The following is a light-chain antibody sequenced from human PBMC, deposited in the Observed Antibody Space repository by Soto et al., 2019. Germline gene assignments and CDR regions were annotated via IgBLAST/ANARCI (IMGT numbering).Light chain of an antibody. Sequence: EIVLTQSPGTLSLCPGERATLSCRASQSVSSSYLAWYQQKPGQAPRLLIYGTSSRATGIPDRFSGSGSGTDFTLTISRLEPEDFAVYYCQQYVSSPPRLTFGGGTKVDIK. CDR1: QSVSSSY. J-gene: IGKJ4*01. CDR3: QQYVSSPPRLT. V-gene: IGKV3-20*01. CDR2: GTS.